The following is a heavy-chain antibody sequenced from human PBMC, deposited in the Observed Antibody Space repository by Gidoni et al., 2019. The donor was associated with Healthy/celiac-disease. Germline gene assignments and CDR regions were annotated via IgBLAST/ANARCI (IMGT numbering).Heavy chain of an antibody. CDR3: ARQVQGYCSGGSCYSRIFDY. CDR2: ISSSGRT. Sequence: QLQLQESGPGLVKPSATLSLTCPVSGGSLSSSSYYWGWIRQPPGKGLEWIGRISSSGRTYYNPSLKSRVTISVDTSKNQFSLKLSSVTAADTAVYYCARQVQGYCSGGSCYSRIFDYWGQGTLVTVSS. V-gene: IGHV4-39*01. D-gene: IGHD2-15*01. J-gene: IGHJ4*02. CDR1: GGSLSSSSYY.